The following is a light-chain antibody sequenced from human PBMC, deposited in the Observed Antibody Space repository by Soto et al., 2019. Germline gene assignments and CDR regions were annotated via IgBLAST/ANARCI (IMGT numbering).Light chain of an antibody. CDR3: CSYAGSSTHYV. CDR1: SSDVGSYNL. J-gene: IGLJ1*01. CDR2: EVS. V-gene: IGLV2-23*02. Sequence: QSALTQPASVSGSPGQSITISCTGTSSDVGSYNLVSWYQQHPGKAPKLMIYEVSKRPSGVSNRFSGSKSGNTAYLTISGLQAEDEADYYCCSYAGSSTHYVFGTGTKVTVL.